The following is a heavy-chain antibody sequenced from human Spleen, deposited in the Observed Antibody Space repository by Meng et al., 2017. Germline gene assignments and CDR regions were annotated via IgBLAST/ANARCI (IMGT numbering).Heavy chain of an antibody. D-gene: IGHD3-10*01. V-gene: IGHV4-4*07. CDR2: ISTRGTT. CDR1: GGPISSYH. J-gene: IGHJ5*02. CDR3: AGATVRGVMRGGDNWFDP. Sequence: GDLRESGPGLVPPPAPPPPPCTVSGGPISSYHWSRNRPPAGKGLEWIGRISTRGTTNYHPSLKSRVTMSLDTSKNHFSLKLSSVTAADTAVYYCAGATVRGVMRGGDNWFDPWGQGTLVTVSS.